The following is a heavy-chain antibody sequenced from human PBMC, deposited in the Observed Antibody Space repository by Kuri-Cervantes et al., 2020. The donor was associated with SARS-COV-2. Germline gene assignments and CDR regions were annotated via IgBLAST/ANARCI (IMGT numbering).Heavy chain of an antibody. Sequence: GGSLRLSCAASAFTFSSHWMSWVRQAPGKGLEWVANIKQDGSEKYYVDSVKGRFTISRDNAKNSLHLQMNSLRAEDTAIYYCASSGNWNDDFDYWGQGTLVTVSS. CDR2: IKQDGSEK. CDR1: AFTFSSHW. D-gene: IGHD1-1*01. CDR3: ASSGNWNDDFDY. J-gene: IGHJ4*02. V-gene: IGHV3-7*01.